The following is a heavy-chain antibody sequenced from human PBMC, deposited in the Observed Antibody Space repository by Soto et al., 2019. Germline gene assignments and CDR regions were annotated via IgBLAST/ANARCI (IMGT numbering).Heavy chain of an antibody. CDR1: GGSISSGGYY. CDR3: ARNYYDSSGYYPLPYYYYYGMDV. D-gene: IGHD3-22*01. V-gene: IGHV4-31*03. CDR2: IYYSGST. J-gene: IGHJ6*02. Sequence: SETLSLTCTVSGGSISSGGYYWSWIRQHPGKGLEWIGYIYYSGSTYYNPSLKSRVTISVDTSKNQFSLKLSSVTAADTAVYYCARNYYDSSGYYPLPYYYYYGMDVWGQGTTVTVSS.